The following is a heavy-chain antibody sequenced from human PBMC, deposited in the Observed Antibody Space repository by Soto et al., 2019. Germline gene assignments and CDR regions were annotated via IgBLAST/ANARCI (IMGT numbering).Heavy chain of an antibody. CDR3: ARGHIVVVPTVGWFDP. CDR1: GYFISSGYY. D-gene: IGHD2-2*01. V-gene: IGHV4-38-2*02. J-gene: IGHJ5*02. Sequence: SETLSLTCTVSGYFISSGYYWGWVRQPPGKGLEWIGSMFHSGSTHYNPSLKSRVTMSVDTSKNQFSLRLSSVTASDTAVYYCARGHIVVVPTVGWFDPWGQGTLVTVSS. CDR2: MFHSGST.